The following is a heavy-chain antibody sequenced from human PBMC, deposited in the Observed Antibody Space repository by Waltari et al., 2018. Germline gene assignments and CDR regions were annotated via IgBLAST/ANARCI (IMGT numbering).Heavy chain of an antibody. J-gene: IGHJ4*02. CDR2: IWYDGSNK. CDR3: AREGNNDYAPDY. CDR1: GFTFTSYG. D-gene: IGHD4-17*01. V-gene: IGHV3-33*01. Sequence: QVQLVESGGGVVQPGRSLRLSCAASGFTFTSYGLHWVRQAPGKGLECVAVIWYDGSNKYYADSVKGRFTISRDNSKNTLYLQMNSLRAEDTAVYYCAREGNNDYAPDYWGQGTLVTVSS.